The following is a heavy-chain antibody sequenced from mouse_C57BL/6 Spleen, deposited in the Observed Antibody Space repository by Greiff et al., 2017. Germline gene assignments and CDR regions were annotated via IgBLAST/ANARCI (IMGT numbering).Heavy chain of an antibody. CDR3: ARVYGSFFDY. D-gene: IGHD1-1*01. J-gene: IGHJ2*01. V-gene: IGHV1-82*01. CDR2: IYPGDGDT. CDR1: GYAFSSSW. Sequence: QVQLQQSGPELVKPGASVKISCKASGYAFSSSWMNWVEQRPGKGLEWIGRIYPGDGDTNYNGKFKGKATLTADKSSSTAYMQLSSLTSEDSAVYFCARVYGSFFDYWGQGTTLTVSS.